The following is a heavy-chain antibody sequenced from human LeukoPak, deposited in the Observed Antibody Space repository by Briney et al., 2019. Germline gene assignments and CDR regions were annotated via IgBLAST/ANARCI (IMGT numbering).Heavy chain of an antibody. Sequence: GGSLRLSCAGSGFTFSNYAMTWVRQAPGKGLEWVSAISGSGSSTYYADSVKGRFTISRDNSKNTLYLRMNSLRAEDTAVYYCAKDSQSSYWGQGTLVTVSS. J-gene: IGHJ4*02. CDR1: GFTFSNYA. V-gene: IGHV3-23*01. CDR3: AKDSQSSY. CDR2: ISGSGSST.